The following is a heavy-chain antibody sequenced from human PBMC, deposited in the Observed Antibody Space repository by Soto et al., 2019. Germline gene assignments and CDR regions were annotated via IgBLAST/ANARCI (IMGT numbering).Heavy chain of an antibody. Sequence: GGSLRLSCAASGFTFSSYAMSWVRQAPGKGLEWVSGISGGGSSTNYADSVKGRFTISRDNAKNTLYLQMNSLRAEDTVVYYCARDLMVRALGAFDIWGQGTMVTVSS. V-gene: IGHV3-23*01. CDR1: GFTFSSYA. CDR2: ISGGGSST. D-gene: IGHD3-10*01. J-gene: IGHJ3*02. CDR3: ARDLMVRALGAFDI.